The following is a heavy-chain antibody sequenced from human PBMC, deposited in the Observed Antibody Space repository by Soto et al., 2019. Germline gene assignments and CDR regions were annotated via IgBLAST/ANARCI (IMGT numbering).Heavy chain of an antibody. V-gene: IGHV1-46*01. CDR2: INPSGGAT. Sequence: GASVKVSCKASGYTFTTSFIYWLRQAPGQGPEWMGMINPSGGATSYAHNFEGRVTMTTVTSTTTLYMDLRSLTSDDTAVYFCARQGNSSSYYFDSWGQGSLVTVSS. CDR3: ARQGNSSSYYFDS. D-gene: IGHD3-22*01. J-gene: IGHJ4*02. CDR1: GYTFTTSF.